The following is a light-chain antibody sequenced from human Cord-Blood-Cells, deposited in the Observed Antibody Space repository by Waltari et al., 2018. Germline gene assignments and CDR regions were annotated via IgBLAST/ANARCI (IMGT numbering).Light chain of an antibody. CDR2: DVS. V-gene: IGLV2-14*01. CDR3: SSYTSSSTGV. CDR1: STDVGGSNY. J-gene: IGLJ2*01. Sequence: QSSLTQPASVSGSHGQSITIYWTGTSTDVGGSNYASWYQQHTGKAPQIMIYDVSKRPSGVSNRFAGDKSGNTASLTSSGLQAEDEADYYCSSYTSSSTGVFGGGTKLTVL.